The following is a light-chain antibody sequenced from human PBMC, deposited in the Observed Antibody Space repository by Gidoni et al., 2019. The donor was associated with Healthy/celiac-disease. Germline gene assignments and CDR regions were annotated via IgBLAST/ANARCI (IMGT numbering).Light chain of an antibody. Sequence: DIQMTQSPSSLSASVGVRVTITCRASQSISSYLNWYQQKPGKAPKLLIYAASSLQSGVPSRFSGSGSGTDFTLTISSLQPEDFATYYGQQSYSTPRTFGQGTKVEIK. CDR1: QSISSY. CDR2: AAS. V-gene: IGKV1-39*01. CDR3: QQSYSTPRT. J-gene: IGKJ1*01.